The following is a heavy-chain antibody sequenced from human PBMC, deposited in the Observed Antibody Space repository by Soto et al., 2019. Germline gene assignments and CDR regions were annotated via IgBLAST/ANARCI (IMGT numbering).Heavy chain of an antibody. J-gene: IGHJ4*02. CDR2: ISAYNGNT. CDR3: ARDQEGLGYCSGGSCSVDY. D-gene: IGHD2-15*01. Sequence: VKVSCKASGYTFTSYGISWVRQAPGQGLEWMGWISAYNGNTNYAQKLQGRVTMTTDTSTSTAYMELRSLRSDDTAVYYCARDQEGLGYCSGGSCSVDYWGQGTLVTVSS. CDR1: GYTFTSYG. V-gene: IGHV1-18*01.